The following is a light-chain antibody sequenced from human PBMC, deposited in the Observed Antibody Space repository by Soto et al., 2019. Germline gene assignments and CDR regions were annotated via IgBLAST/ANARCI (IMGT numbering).Light chain of an antibody. CDR3: HQRSNWWT. V-gene: IGKV3-11*01. CDR1: QSVSSY. Sequence: PGERATLSCRASQSVSSYLAWYQQKPGQAPRLLIYDASSRATGIPDRFSGSGSGTDFTLTISSLEPEDSAVYYCHQRSNWWTFGQGTKVDIK. CDR2: DAS. J-gene: IGKJ1*01.